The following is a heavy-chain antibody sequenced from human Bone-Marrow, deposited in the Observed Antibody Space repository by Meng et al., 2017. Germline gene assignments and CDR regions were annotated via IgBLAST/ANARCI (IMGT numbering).Heavy chain of an antibody. CDR1: GYTLSSDG. CDR2: INTYNGKT. Sequence: QGQLVQSGAEVKKPGASVKVSCEAPGYTLSSDGFSWVRQAPGQGLEWLGWINTYNGKTDYAQKFQGRITMTTDTFTSTAYMELRSLRSDDTAVYYCATRGNPYLNCWGQGTLVTVSS. V-gene: IGHV1-18*01. CDR3: ATRGNPYLNC. J-gene: IGHJ4*02.